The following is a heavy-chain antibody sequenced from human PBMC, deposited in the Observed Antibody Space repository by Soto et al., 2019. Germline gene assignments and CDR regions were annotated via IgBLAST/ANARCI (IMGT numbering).Heavy chain of an antibody. CDR1: GFTFSSYG. D-gene: IGHD4-17*01. Sequence: GGSLRLSCAASGFTFSSYGMHWVRQAPGKGLEWVAVIWYDGSNKYYADSVKGRFTISRDNSKNTLYLQMNSLRAEDTAVYYCARDEDYGDLRAENAFDIWGQGTMVTVSS. CDR2: IWYDGSNK. V-gene: IGHV3-33*01. J-gene: IGHJ3*02. CDR3: ARDEDYGDLRAENAFDI.